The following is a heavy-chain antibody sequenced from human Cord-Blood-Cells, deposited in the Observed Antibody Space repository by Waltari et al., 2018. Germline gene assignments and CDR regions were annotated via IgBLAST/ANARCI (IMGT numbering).Heavy chain of an antibody. V-gene: IGHV1-2*02. CDR3: ASIIANSDAFDI. CDR2: INPNSGGT. CDR1: GYTFTGSY. J-gene: IGHJ3*02. D-gene: IGHD3-10*01. Sequence: VQLVPPGDEVKKPGASVRVSGKASGYTFTGSYMHWVRRAPGQGLEWMGWINPNSGGTNYAQKFQGRVTMTRDTSISTAYMELSRLRSDDTAVYYCASIIANSDAFDIWGQGTMVTVSS.